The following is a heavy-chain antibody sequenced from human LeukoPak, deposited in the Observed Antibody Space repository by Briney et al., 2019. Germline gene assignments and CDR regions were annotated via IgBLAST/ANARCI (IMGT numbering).Heavy chain of an antibody. CDR2: IKQDRSKK. Sequence: PGWCLSLSCPASGFTFSNYWMSWVRQAPGKGLEWVANIKQDRSKKYYVDSVKGRFTISRDNAKNSLYLQMYSLRAEDTAVYYCARDSGSSGEVKFDPWGEGGLVTVSS. D-gene: IGHD3-16*01. CDR1: GFTFSNYW. CDR3: ARDSGSSGEVKFDP. V-gene: IGHV3-7*01. J-gene: IGHJ5*02.